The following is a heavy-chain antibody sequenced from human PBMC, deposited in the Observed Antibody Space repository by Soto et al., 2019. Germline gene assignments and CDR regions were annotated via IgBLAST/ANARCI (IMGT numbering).Heavy chain of an antibody. D-gene: IGHD6-6*01. Sequence: QLQLQESGSGLVKPSQTLSLNCAVSGGSISSGGYSWSWIRRPPGKGLEWIGYIYHSGSTYYNPSLKSRVTISVDRSKNQFSLRLSSVTAADTAVYYCAGGIAARPLGYWGQGTLVTVSS. J-gene: IGHJ4*02. V-gene: IGHV4-30-2*01. CDR2: IYHSGST. CDR3: AGGIAARPLGY. CDR1: GGSISSGGYS.